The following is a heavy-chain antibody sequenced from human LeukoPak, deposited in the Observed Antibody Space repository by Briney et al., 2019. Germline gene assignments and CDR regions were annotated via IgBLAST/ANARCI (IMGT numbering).Heavy chain of an antibody. V-gene: IGHV4-38-2*02. CDR2: IYNSGST. CDR3: ARAYSSSWYFNWFDP. Sequence: SETLSLTCNVSGYSISSGYFWGWIRQPPGKGLEWIGTIYNSGSTYYNASLESRVTISVDTSKNQFSLKLSSVTAADTAVYYCARAYSSSWYFNWFDPWGQGTLVTVSS. CDR1: GYSISSGYF. D-gene: IGHD6-13*01. J-gene: IGHJ5*02.